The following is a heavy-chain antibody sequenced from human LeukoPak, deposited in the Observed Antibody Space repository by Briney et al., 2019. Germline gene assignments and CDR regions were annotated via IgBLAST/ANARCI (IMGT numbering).Heavy chain of an antibody. D-gene: IGHD3-10*01. CDR3: ANAMVRGGLFDY. CDR1: GFTFSSYG. Sequence: GGSLRLSCAASGFTFSSYGMHWVRQAPGKGLEWVAVIWYDGSNKYYADSVKGRFTISRDNSKNTLYLQMNSLRAEDTAVYYCANAMVRGGLFDYWGQGTLVTVSS. V-gene: IGHV3-30*02. J-gene: IGHJ4*02. CDR2: IWYDGSNK.